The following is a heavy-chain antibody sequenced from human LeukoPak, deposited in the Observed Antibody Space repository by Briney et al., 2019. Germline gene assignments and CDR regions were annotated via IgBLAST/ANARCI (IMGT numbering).Heavy chain of an antibody. CDR3: AKDRSIAAALYDY. CDR2: IRYDGSNK. J-gene: IGHJ4*02. Sequence: GGSLRLSCAASGFTFSSYGMHWVRQAPGKGLEWVAFIRYDGSNKYHADSVKGRFTISRDNSKNTLYLQMNSLRAEDTAVYYCAKDRSIAAALYDYWGQGTLVTVSS. CDR1: GFTFSSYG. V-gene: IGHV3-30*02. D-gene: IGHD6-13*01.